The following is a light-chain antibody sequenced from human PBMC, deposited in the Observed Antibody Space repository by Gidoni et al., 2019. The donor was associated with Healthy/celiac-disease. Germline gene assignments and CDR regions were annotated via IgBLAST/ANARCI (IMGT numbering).Light chain of an antibody. CDR1: QSISSY. CDR3: QQSYSTLWT. J-gene: IGKJ1*01. Sequence: DIQMNQSPSSLSASVGDRVNITCRASQSISSYLNWYQQKPGKAPKLLIYAASSLQSGVPSRFSGSGSGTDFTLTISRLQPEDFATYYCQQSYSTLWTFGQGTKVEIK. V-gene: IGKV1-39*01. CDR2: AAS.